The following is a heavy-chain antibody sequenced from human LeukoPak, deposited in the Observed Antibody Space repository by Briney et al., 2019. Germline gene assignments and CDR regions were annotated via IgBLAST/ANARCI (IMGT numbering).Heavy chain of an antibody. V-gene: IGHV4-30-4*01. D-gene: IGHD2-15*01. J-gene: IGHJ4*02. CDR2: IYYSGST. CDR3: ARTLLGYCSGGSCSGGYDY. CDR1: GGSISSGDYY. Sequence: SQTLSLTCTVSGGSISSGDYYWSWIRQPPGKGLEWIGYIYYSGSTYYNPSLKSRVTISVDTSKNQFSLKLSSVTAADTAVYYCARTLLGYCSGGSCSGGYDYWGQGTLVTVSS.